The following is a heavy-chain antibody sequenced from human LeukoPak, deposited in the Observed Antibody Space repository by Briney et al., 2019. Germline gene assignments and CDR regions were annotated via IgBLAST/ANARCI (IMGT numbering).Heavy chain of an antibody. CDR3: ARQRGRYYYYMDV. CDR1: GGSISSSSYY. Sequence: SSENLSLTCTVSGGSISSSSYYWGWIRQPPGKGLEWIGSIYYSGSTYYNPSLKSRVTISVDTSKNQFSLKLSSVTAADTAVYYCARQRGRYYYYMDVWGKGTTVTVSS. J-gene: IGHJ6*03. V-gene: IGHV4-39*01. CDR2: IYYSGST.